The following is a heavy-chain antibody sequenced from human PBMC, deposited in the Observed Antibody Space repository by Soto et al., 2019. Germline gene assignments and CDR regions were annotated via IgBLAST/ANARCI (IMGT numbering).Heavy chain of an antibody. D-gene: IGHD3-16*01. CDR2: VYPSDSDV. CDR1: GYRFTSSW. Sequence: PGESLKISCQGSGYRFTSSWIGWVRQMPGKGLEWLGNVYPSDSDVRYSPSFEGRVTISADNSINTAYLHLLNLKASDTAIYYCTKGATSPFDSCGKGTRVTVSS. J-gene: IGHJ4*02. V-gene: IGHV5-51*01. CDR3: TKGATSPFDS.